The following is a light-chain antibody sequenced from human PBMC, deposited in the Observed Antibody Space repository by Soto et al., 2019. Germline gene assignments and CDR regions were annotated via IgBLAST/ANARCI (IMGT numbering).Light chain of an antibody. CDR2: NAS. Sequence: DIQMTQSPSTLSASVGDRVTITCRASQSISSWLAWYQQKPGKAPKLLIYNASSLESGVPSRFSGSGSGTEFTLTISSRQPDDFATYYCQQYNSYPVTFGPGTKLYIK. CDR1: QSISSW. J-gene: IGKJ3*01. CDR3: QQYNSYPVT. V-gene: IGKV1-5*03.